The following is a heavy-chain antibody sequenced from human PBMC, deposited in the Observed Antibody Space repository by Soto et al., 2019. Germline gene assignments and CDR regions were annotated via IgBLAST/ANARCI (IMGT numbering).Heavy chain of an antibody. CDR3: ARQRTSVVTQAYFDV. J-gene: IGHJ4*02. V-gene: IGHV4-4*02. D-gene: IGHD2-21*02. Sequence: SETLSLTCIVSGGSVSSSNWWSWVRQPPGKGLEWIGEIYHSGSTTYNPSLKSRASMSIDTSKDQFSLKLKSVTAADTALYFCARQRTSVVTQAYFDVWGPGSLVTVSS. CDR2: IYHSGST. CDR1: GGSVSSSNW.